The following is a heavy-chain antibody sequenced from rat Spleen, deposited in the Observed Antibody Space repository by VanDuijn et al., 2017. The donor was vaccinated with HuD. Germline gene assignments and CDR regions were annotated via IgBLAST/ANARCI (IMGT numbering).Heavy chain of an antibody. CDR2: ISPSGGST. V-gene: IGHV5S23*01. Sequence: EVQLVESGGGLVQPGRSLKLSCAASGFTFNSYDMAWVRQAPTKGLEWVASISPSGGSTYYRDSVKGRFTISRDNAKSTLYLQMNSLRSEDTATYYCARRHYGYTDYFDYWGQGVMVTVSS. CDR1: GFTFNSYD. CDR3: ARRHYGYTDYFDY. J-gene: IGHJ2*01. D-gene: IGHD1-9*01.